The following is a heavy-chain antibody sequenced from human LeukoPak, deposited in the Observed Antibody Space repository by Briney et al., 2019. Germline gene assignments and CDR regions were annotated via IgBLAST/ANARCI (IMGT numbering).Heavy chain of an antibody. V-gene: IGHV1-2*06. D-gene: IGHD2-2*01. CDR3: ARATKLVPFDY. CDR1: GYTFTGYY. Sequence: ASVKVSCEASGYTFTGYYMHWVRQAPGQGLEWMGRVNPNSGGTNYAQKFQGRVTMTRDTSISTAYMELSRLRSDDTAVYYCARATKLVPFDYWGQGTLVTVSS. CDR2: VNPNSGGT. J-gene: IGHJ4*02.